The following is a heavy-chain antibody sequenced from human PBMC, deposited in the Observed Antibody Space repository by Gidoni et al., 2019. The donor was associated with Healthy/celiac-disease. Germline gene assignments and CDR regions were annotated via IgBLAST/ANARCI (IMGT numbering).Heavy chain of an antibody. CDR3: ARGDYYASSGYYYPSLYYYYGMDV. V-gene: IGHV4-59*01. CDR2: IYYSWGT. J-gene: IGHJ6*02. D-gene: IGHD3-22*01. Sequence: QVQLQESGPGLVKPSETLSLTCTVSAGSIRSSYLSWIRQPPGNVLEWIEYIYYSWGTNYTPSLKSRVTISVDTSKNQFSLKLISVTAADTAVYYCARGDYYASSGYYYPSLYYYYGMDVWGQGTTVTVSS. CDR1: AGSIRSSY.